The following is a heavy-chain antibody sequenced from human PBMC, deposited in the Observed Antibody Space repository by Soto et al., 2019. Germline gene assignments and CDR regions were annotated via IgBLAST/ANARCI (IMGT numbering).Heavy chain of an antibody. CDR1: GFTFSSYA. V-gene: IGHV3-23*01. D-gene: IGHD1-26*01. Sequence: GGSLRLSCAASGFTFSSYAMSWVRQAPGKGLGWVSAISGSGGSTYYADSVKGRFTISRDNSKNTLYLQMNSLRAEDTAVYYCAKGLRALYSRSYSGIPYWGQGTLVTVSS. CDR3: AKGLRALYSRSYSGIPY. J-gene: IGHJ4*02. CDR2: ISGSGGST.